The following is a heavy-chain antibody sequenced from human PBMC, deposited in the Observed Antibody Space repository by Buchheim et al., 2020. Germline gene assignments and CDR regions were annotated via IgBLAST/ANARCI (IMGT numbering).Heavy chain of an antibody. CDR2: IKSKTDGGTT. Sequence: EVQLVESGGGLVKPGGSLRLSCAASGFTFSNAWMSWVRQAPGKGLEWVGRIKSKTDGGTTDYAAPVKGRFTISRDDSNNTLYLQMNSLKTEDTAVYYCTTDLGYFFYDSSGYYDYWGQGTL. CDR1: GFTFSNAW. V-gene: IGHV3-15*01. J-gene: IGHJ4*02. D-gene: IGHD3-22*01. CDR3: TTDLGYFFYDSSGYYDY.